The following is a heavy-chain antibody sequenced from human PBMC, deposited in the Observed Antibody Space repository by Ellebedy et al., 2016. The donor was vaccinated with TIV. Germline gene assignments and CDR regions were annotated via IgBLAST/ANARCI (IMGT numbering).Heavy chain of an antibody. CDR1: GGSVTISSHY. D-gene: IGHD4-17*01. CDR2: VYYTGTT. Sequence: SETLSLTCSVSGGSVTISSHYWDWIRQSPEKGLEWIGSVYYTGTTYYNPSLKSRVTILVDTSTDRFSLKLSSLTAADTAVYYCAREGAYGDYSQVSFPFDPWGQGTLVTVSS. CDR3: AREGAYGDYSQVSFPFDP. J-gene: IGHJ5*02. V-gene: IGHV4-39*02.